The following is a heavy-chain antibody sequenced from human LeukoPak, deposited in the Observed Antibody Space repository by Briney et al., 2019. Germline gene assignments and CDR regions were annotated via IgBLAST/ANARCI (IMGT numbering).Heavy chain of an antibody. D-gene: IGHD3-22*01. CDR1: GFTFSSYG. J-gene: IGHJ4*02. CDR2: ISYDGSNK. V-gene: IGHV3-30*18. CDR3: AKALPSYYYDSSGYYEPDY. Sequence: GRSLRLSCAASGFTFSSYGMHWVRQAPGKGLEWVAVISYDGSNKYYADSVKGRFTISRDNSKNTLYLQMNSLRAEDTAVYYCAKALPSYYYDSSGYYEPDYWGQGTLVTVSS.